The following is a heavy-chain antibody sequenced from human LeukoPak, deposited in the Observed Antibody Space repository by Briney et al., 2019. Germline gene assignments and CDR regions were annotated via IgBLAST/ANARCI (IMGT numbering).Heavy chain of an antibody. CDR3: ARVVPAAILDY. CDR1: GVSISSGDYY. CDR2: IYYSGST. D-gene: IGHD2-2*02. Sequence: PSQTLSLTCTVSGVSISSGDYYWSWIRQPPGKGLEWIGYIYYSGSTYYNPSLKSRVTISVDTSKNQFSLKLSSVTAADTAVYYCARVVPAAILDYWGQGTLVTVSS. J-gene: IGHJ4*02. V-gene: IGHV4-30-4*08.